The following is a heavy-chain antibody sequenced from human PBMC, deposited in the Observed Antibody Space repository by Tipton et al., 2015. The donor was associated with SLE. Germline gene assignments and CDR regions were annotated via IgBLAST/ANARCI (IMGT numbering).Heavy chain of an antibody. Sequence: TLSLTCAVYGGSFSGYYWSWIRQPPGKGLEWIGEINHSGSTNYNPSLKSRVTISVDTSKNQFSLNLSSVTAADTAVYYCASPPGAFEIWGHGTMVTVSS. CDR2: INHSGST. CDR1: GGSFSGYY. J-gene: IGHJ3*02. V-gene: IGHV4-34*01. CDR3: ASPPGAFEI. D-gene: IGHD2-2*01.